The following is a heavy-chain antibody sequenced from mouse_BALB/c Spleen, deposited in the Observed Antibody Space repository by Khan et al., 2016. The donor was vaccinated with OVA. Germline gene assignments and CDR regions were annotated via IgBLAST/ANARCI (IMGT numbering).Heavy chain of an antibody. Sequence: QIQLVQSGPEVKKPGETVKISCKASGHTFTKFDMNWVKQAPGKGLKWMGWINTYTGEPTYADDFNGRFAFSLETSASTAYLQINNLKTEDSATYFCARAPGFSYDFDYWGQGTTLTVSS. CDR1: GHTFTKFD. CDR3: ARAPGFSYDFDY. V-gene: IGHV9-3-1*01. CDR2: INTYTGEP. D-gene: IGHD1-1*02. J-gene: IGHJ2*01.